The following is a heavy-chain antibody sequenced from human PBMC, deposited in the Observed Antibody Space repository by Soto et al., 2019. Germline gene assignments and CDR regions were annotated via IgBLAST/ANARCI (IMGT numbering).Heavy chain of an antibody. Sequence: QVQLVQSGAEVKKPGASVKVSCKASGYTFTSYGISWVRQAPGQGLEWMGWISAYNGNTNYAQKLQGRVTMTTDTSTSTAYMELRSLRSDDMAVYYCARVFTWDIVVVVGAGNWFDPWGQGTLVTVSS. CDR2: ISAYNGNT. CDR1: GYTFTSYG. CDR3: ARVFTWDIVVVVGAGNWFDP. V-gene: IGHV1-18*03. J-gene: IGHJ5*02. D-gene: IGHD2-15*01.